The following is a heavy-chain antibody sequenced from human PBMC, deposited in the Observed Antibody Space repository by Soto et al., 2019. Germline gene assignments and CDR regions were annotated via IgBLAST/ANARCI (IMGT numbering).Heavy chain of an antibody. J-gene: IGHJ4*02. CDR1: GGSFSGYY. CDR2: INHSGST. D-gene: IGHD6-13*01. V-gene: IGHV4-34*01. CDR3: ARAGLRAGGSSWSRTAHRVYFDY. Sequence: QVQLQQWGAGLLKPSETLSLTCAVYGGSFSGYYWSWIRQPPGKGLEWIGEINHSGSTNYNPSLKSRVTISVDTSKNQISLKLSSVTAADTAVYYCARAGLRAGGSSWSRTAHRVYFDYWGQGTLVTVSS.